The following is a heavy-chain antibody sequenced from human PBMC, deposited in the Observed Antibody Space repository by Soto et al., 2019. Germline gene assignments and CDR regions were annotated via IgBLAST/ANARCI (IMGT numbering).Heavy chain of an antibody. CDR1: GESMSTYY. J-gene: IGHJ4*02. CDR2: IYYTGST. CDR3: ARITRSPNSGYFDY. D-gene: IGHD7-27*01. V-gene: IGHV4-59*01. Sequence: ETLSLTCTVSGESMSTYYWSWIRQPPGEGLEWIGYIYYTGSTNYNPSLKSRVTVSIDTSKNQFSLILSSVTAADTAVYYCARITRSPNSGYFDYWGQGALVTVSS.